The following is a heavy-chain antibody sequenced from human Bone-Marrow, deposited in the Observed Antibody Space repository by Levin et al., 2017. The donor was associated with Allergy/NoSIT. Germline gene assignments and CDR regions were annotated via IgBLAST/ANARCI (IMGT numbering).Heavy chain of an antibody. CDR2: VSYSGIT. Sequence: LRLSCTVSGGSISSGIYFWSWVRQLPGKGLEWIGYVSYSGITFYNPSLKSRVTISVDTSKKLFSLNLSSVTAADTAVYYCARGITIFGVVLAVNDAFDIWGQGTMVTVSS. D-gene: IGHD3-3*01. CDR3: ARGITIFGVVLAVNDAFDI. CDR1: GGSISSGIYF. V-gene: IGHV4-31*03. J-gene: IGHJ3*02.